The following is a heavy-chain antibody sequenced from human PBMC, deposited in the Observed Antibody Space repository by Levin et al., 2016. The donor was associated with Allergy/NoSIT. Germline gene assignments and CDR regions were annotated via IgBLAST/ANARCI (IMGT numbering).Heavy chain of an antibody. CDR3: ARGLSFYCSGGSCYGEEDYYYGMDV. J-gene: IGHJ6*02. CDR2: MNPNSGNT. Sequence: ASVKVSCKASGYTFTSYDINWVRQATGQGLEWMGWMNPNSGNTGYAQKFQGRVTMTRNTSISTAYMELSSLRSEDTAVYYCARGLSFYCSGGSCYGEEDYYYGMDVWGQGTTVTVSS. D-gene: IGHD2-15*01. CDR1: GYTFTSYD. V-gene: IGHV1-8*01.